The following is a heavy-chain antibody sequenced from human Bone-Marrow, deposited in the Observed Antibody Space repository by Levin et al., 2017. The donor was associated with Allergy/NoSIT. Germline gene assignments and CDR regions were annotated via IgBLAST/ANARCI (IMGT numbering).Heavy chain of an antibody. V-gene: IGHV4-61*02. J-gene: IGHJ3*02. CDR1: GGSISSGSYY. Sequence: SETLSLTCTVSGGSISSGSYYWSWIRQPAGTGLEWIVRIYTSGSTNYNPSLKSRVTISVDTSKNQFSLKLSSVTAADTAVDYCARGGTRLFDWSSGDAFDIWGQGTMVTVSS. CDR3: ARGGTRLFDWSSGDAFDI. CDR2: IYTSGST. D-gene: IGHD3-9*01.